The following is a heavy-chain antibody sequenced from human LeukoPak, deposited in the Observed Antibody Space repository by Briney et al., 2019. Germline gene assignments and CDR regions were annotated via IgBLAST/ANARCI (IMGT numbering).Heavy chain of an antibody. J-gene: IGHJ4*02. CDR1: GFTVSSNY. Sequence: GGSLRLSCAASGFTVSSNYMSWVRQAPGKGLEWVSVIYSGGSTYYADSVKGRFTISRDNSKNTLYLRMNSLRAEDTAVYYCARLLYYDSSGYYDYWGQGTLVTVSS. CDR2: IYSGGST. D-gene: IGHD3-22*01. V-gene: IGHV3-66*01. CDR3: ARLLYYDSSGYYDY.